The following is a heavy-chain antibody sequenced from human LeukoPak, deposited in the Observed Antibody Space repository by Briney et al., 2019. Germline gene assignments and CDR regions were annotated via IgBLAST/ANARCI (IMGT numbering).Heavy chain of an antibody. CDR3: ARKIPSYCSSTSCYTYFDY. V-gene: IGHV1-18*01. Sequence: GASVKVSCKASGYTFTSYGISWVRQAPGQGLEWMGWISAYNGNTNYAQKLQGRVTMTTDTSTSTAYMELRSLRSDDTAAYYCARKIPSYCSSTSCYTYFDYWGQGTLVTVSS. J-gene: IGHJ4*02. CDR1: GYTFTSYG. D-gene: IGHD2-2*02. CDR2: ISAYNGNT.